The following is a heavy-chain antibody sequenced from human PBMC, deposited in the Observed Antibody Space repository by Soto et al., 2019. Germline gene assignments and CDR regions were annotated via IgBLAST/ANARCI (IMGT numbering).Heavy chain of an antibody. CDR1: GFTFSSYA. CDR2: ISGSGGST. Sequence: EVQLLESGGGLVQPGGSLRLSCAASGFTFSSYAMSWVRQAPGPGLEWVTAISGSGGSTYYADSVKGRFTISRDNSKNSVYLQMNCLRAADTAASFCAKGRYFEWVSSRNCDAWGQGTLGMVSS. J-gene: IGHJ5*02. V-gene: IGHV3-23*01. D-gene: IGHD3-9*01. CDR3: AKGRYFEWVSSRNCDA.